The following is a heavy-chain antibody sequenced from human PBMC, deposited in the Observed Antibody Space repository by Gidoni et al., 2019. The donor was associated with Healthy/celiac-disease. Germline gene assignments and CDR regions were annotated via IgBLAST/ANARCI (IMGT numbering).Heavy chain of an antibody. J-gene: IGHJ6*02. D-gene: IGHD2-15*01. CDR1: GFTFSSYA. V-gene: IGHV3-23*04. CDR2: NSGSGCST. Sequence: EVQLVESGGGLVQPGGSLRLSGADSGFTFSSYAMRWVRQAPGKGLEWVSANSGSGCSTYYADSVKGRFTISRDNSKNTLYLQMNSLRAEDTAVYYCARDRVVVVAAIRFAARRGMDVWGQGTTVTVSS. CDR3: ARDRVVVVAAIRFAARRGMDV.